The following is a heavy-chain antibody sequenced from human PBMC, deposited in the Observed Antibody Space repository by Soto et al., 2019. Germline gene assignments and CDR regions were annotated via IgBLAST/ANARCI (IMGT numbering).Heavy chain of an antibody. CDR1: GGSISSGNYY. Sequence: SETLFLTCTVSGGSISSGNYYWSWIRQPPGKGLEWIGYFYYSGSTYYNPSLKSRLSISLDTSKNQFSLKLRTVTAADTAVYYCARLSNSGIDYWGPGTLVTVS. CDR2: FYYSGST. CDR3: ARLSNSGIDY. D-gene: IGHD1-26*01. J-gene: IGHJ4*02. V-gene: IGHV4-30-4*08.